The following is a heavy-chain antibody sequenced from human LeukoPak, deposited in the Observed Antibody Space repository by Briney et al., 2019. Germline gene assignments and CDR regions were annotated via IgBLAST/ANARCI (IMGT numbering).Heavy chain of an antibody. D-gene: IGHD6-6*01. CDR2: ISGYNGNT. CDR3: ARGWSARHEADY. Sequence: ASVKVSCKASGYTFTSYGVSWVRQARGQRLEWMGWISGYNGNTNYAQKLQRRVTMTTETSTSTAYMELRSLRSDDTAVYYCARGWSARHEADYWGQGTLVTVSS. CDR1: GYTFTSYG. J-gene: IGHJ4*02. V-gene: IGHV1-18*01.